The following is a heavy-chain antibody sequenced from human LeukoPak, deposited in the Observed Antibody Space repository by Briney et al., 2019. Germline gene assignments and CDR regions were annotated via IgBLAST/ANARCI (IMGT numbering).Heavy chain of an antibody. Sequence: GGSLRLSCAASGFTFSSYAMHWVRQAPGKGLEWVAVISYDGSNKYYADSVKGRFTISRDNSKNTLYLQMNSLRAEDTAVYYCARDGYYYGSGSYYKGLGYFDYWGEGTLVTVSS. J-gene: IGHJ4*02. CDR3: ARDGYYYGSGSYYKGLGYFDY. CDR1: GFTFSSYA. CDR2: ISYDGSNK. V-gene: IGHV3-30*04. D-gene: IGHD3-10*01.